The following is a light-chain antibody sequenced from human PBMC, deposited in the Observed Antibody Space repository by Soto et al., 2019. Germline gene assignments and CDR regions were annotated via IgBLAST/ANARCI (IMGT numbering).Light chain of an antibody. J-gene: IGLJ1*01. CDR3: QTWGTGIQA. V-gene: IGLV4-69*01. CDR1: SGHSSYA. CDR2: LNSDGSH. Sequence: QLVLTQSPSASASLGASVKLTCTLSSGHSSYAIAWHQQQPEKGPRYLMKLNSDGSHSKGDGIPDRFSGSSSGAERYLTISSVQSEDEADYYCQTWGTGIQAFGTGTKVTVL.